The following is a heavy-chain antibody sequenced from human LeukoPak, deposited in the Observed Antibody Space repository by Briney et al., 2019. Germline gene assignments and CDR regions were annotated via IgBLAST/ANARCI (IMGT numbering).Heavy chain of an antibody. D-gene: IGHD6-13*01. CDR2: ISYDGSNE. V-gene: IGHV3-30*18. J-gene: IGHJ1*01. Sequence: GRSLRLSCAASGFTFSSYAMHWVRQAPGKGLEWVAIISYDGSNEYYAESVKGRFTISRDNSKNTLYLQMNSLRAEDTAVYYCAKQQLPHDEYFQHWGQGTLVTVSS. CDR3: AKQQLPHDEYFQH. CDR1: GFTFSSYA.